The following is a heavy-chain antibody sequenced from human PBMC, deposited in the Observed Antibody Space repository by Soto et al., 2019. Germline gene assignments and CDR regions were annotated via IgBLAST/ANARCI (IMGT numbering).Heavy chain of an antibody. CDR3: AKEVAVAGDLDY. D-gene: IGHD6-19*01. V-gene: IGHV3-30*18. CDR2: ISSDGETK. CDR1: GFSFSSYG. Sequence: GGSLRLSCVASGFSFSSYGIHWVRQAPGKGLEWVGVISSDGETKYYADSVKGRFTISRDNSKNTLYLQMDSLRPEDTAVYYCAKEVAVAGDLDYWGHGTLVTVSS. J-gene: IGHJ4*01.